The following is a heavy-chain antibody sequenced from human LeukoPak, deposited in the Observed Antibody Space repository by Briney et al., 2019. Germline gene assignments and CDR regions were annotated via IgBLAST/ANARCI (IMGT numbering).Heavy chain of an antibody. V-gene: IGHV1-2*02. J-gene: IGHJ3*02. CDR3: ARDTAGGDSSGYWAFDI. Sequence: ASVTVSCKASGYTFTGYYMHWVRQAPGQGGEWMGWINPHSGASNYAQNFPARLTMTRDTSISTAYMELSRLRSDDTAVYYCARDTAGGDSSGYWAFDIWGQGTMVTVSS. CDR1: GYTFTGYY. D-gene: IGHD3-22*01. CDR2: INPHSGAS.